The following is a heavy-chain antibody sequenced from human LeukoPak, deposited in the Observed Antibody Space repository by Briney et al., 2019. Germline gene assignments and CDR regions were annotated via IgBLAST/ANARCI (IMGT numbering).Heavy chain of an antibody. D-gene: IGHD6-19*01. V-gene: IGHV3-21*01. Sequence: GGSLRLSCAASGFTVSSNEMVWVRQAPGKGLEWVSSISSASSYIYYVDSVKGRFTISRDNAKNSLDLQMNSLRAEDTAVYYCASSSGRRGPFDYWGQGTLVTVSS. CDR1: GFTVSSNE. J-gene: IGHJ4*02. CDR3: ASSSGRRGPFDY. CDR2: ISSASSYI.